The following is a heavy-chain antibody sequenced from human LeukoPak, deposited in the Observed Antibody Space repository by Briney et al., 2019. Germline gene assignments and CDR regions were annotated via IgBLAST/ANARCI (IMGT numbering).Heavy chain of an antibody. CDR2: IYSGGST. Sequence: GGSLRLSCAASGFTFSSYAMSWVRQAPGKGLEWVSVIYSGGSTYYADSVKGRFTISRDNSKNTLYLQMNSLRAEDTAVYYCATTGYSSWTFDYWGQGTLVTVSS. V-gene: IGHV3-53*01. D-gene: IGHD5-18*01. CDR1: GFTFSSYA. J-gene: IGHJ4*02. CDR3: ATTGYSSWTFDY.